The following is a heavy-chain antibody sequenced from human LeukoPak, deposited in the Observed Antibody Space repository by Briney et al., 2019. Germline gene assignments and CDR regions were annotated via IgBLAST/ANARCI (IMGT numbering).Heavy chain of an antibody. CDR3: SDCSSTSCSSLYMDV. Sequence: KPGGSLRLSCGASGFTFSNACMSWVRQAPGKGLEWVGRIKSKTDGGTTDYAAPVKGRFTISRDDSKSTLYLQMNSLKTEETGVYYCSDCSSTSCSSLYMDVWRKGTTVTVSS. CDR2: IKSKTDGGTT. CDR1: GFTFSNAC. J-gene: IGHJ6*03. D-gene: IGHD2-2*01. V-gene: IGHV3-15*01.